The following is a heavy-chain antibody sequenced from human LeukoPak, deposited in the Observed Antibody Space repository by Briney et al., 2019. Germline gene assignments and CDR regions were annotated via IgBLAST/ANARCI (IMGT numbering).Heavy chain of an antibody. Sequence: SETLSLTCTVSGGSIRSYYWSWIRQPPGKGLEWIGYIYYSGSTNYNPSLKSRVTILVDTSKNQFSLKLSSVTAADTAVYYCARPALEYSSSCWFDSWGQGTLVTVSS. V-gene: IGHV4-59*08. CDR3: ARPALEYSSSCWFDS. CDR1: GGSIRSYY. J-gene: IGHJ5*01. D-gene: IGHD6-6*01. CDR2: IYYSGST.